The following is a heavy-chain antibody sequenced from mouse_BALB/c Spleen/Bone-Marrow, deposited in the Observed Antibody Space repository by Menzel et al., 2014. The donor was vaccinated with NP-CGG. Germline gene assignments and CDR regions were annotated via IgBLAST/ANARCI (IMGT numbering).Heavy chain of an antibody. CDR3: ARARGGRHGVAF. J-gene: IGHJ3*01. CDR2: IDPANGNT. CDR1: GFNIKDTY. D-gene: IGHD6-1*01. Sequence: VQLQQPGAELVKPGASVKLSCTASGFNIKDTYMHWVKQRAEQGLEWIGRIDPANGNTKYDPKFQGKATITAEPSSNTPYLQLSSLTSEDTAVYYCARARGGRHGVAFSGPETLSTVSA. V-gene: IGHV14-3*02.